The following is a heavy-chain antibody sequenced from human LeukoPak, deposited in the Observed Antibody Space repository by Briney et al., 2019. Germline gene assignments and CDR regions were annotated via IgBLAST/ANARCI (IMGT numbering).Heavy chain of an antibody. CDR1: GYTFTSYA. CDR2: INTNTGNP. J-gene: IGHJ4*02. Sequence: ASVKVSCKASGYTFTSYAMNWVRQAPGQGLEWMGWINTNTGNPTYAQGFTGRFVFSLDTSVSTAYLQISSLKAEDTAVYYCARGGYSLGAMALDYWGQGTLVTVSS. D-gene: IGHD5-18*01. V-gene: IGHV7-4-1*02. CDR3: ARGGYSLGAMALDY.